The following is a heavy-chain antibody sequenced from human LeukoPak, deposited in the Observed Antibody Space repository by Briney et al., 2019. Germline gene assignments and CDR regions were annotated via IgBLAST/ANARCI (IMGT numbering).Heavy chain of an antibody. Sequence: SETLSLTCAVYGGSFSGYYWSWIRQPPGKGLEWIGEINHSGSTNYNPSLKSRVTISVDTSKNQFSLKLSSVTAADTAVCYCARSRGRSWFDPWGQGTLVTVSS. J-gene: IGHJ5*02. CDR2: INHSGST. V-gene: IGHV4-34*01. D-gene: IGHD2-15*01. CDR3: ARSRGRSWFDP. CDR1: GGSFSGYY.